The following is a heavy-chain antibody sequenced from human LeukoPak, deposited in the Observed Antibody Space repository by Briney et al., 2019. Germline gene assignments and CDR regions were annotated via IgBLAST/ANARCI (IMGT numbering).Heavy chain of an antibody. V-gene: IGHV1-2*02. CDR2: VNSNSGDT. D-gene: IGHD2-2*01. Sequence: GASVTVSCTSSGYTFTSFYLHWVRQAPGQGLEWMGWVNSNSGDTNYEQKFQGRVTMTRDTSISTAYMEVGGLRSDDTAVYYCAREGLVCSSSSCHYLDSWGQGTLVTVSS. CDR3: AREGLVCSSSSCHYLDS. CDR1: GYTFTSFY. J-gene: IGHJ4*02.